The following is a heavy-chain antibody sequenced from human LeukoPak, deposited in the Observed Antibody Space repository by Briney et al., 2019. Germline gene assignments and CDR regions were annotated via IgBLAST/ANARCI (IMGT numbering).Heavy chain of an antibody. CDR2: ISSSSSYI. CDR3: AREEYYYDSSGYYYVAGFDY. Sequence: GGSLRLSCAASGFTFWSYGMPWVRQAPGKGLEWVSSISSSSSYIYYADSVKGRFTISRDNAKNSLYLQMNSLRAEDTAVYYCAREEYYYDSSGYYYVAGFDYWGQGTLVTVSS. CDR1: GFTFWSYG. J-gene: IGHJ4*02. D-gene: IGHD3-22*01. V-gene: IGHV3-21*01.